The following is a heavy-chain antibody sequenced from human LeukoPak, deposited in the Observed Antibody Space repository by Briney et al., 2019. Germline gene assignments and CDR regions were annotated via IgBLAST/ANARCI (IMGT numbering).Heavy chain of an antibody. CDR2: ISSNGGST. J-gene: IGHJ4*02. CDR3: ARAWSGYDY. V-gene: IGHV3-64*01. Sequence: PGGSLRLSCAASGFTFSSYAMHWVRQGPGKGLEYVSAISSNGGSTYYANSVKGRFTISRDNSKNTLYLQMGSLRAEDMAVYYCARAWSGYDYWGQGTLVTVSS. CDR1: GFTFSSYA. D-gene: IGHD3-10*01.